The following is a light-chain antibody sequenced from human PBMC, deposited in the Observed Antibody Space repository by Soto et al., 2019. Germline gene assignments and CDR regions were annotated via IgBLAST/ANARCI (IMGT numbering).Light chain of an antibody. CDR3: QQYGSSRWT. V-gene: IGKV3-20*01. CDR2: AAS. Sequence: EIVLTQSPDTLSLFPGERATLSCRASQSVSSTYLAWYQQKPGQAPRPLISAASSRATGTPDRFSGSGSGTDFTLTISRLEPEDLAVYYCQQYGSSRWTFGQGTKVDIK. J-gene: IGKJ1*01. CDR1: QSVSSTY.